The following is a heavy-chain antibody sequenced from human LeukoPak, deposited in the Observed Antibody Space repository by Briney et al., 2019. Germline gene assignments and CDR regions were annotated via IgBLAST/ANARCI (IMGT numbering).Heavy chain of an antibody. V-gene: IGHV1-18*01. J-gene: IGHJ5*02. D-gene: IGHD6-13*01. CDR3: ARDIAAAENWFDP. Sequence: ASVKVSCRASGYTFTSYGISWVRQAPGQGREWMGWISAYNGNTNYAQKLQGRVTMTTDTSTSTAYMELRSLRSDDTAVYYCARDIAAAENWFDPWGQGTLVTVSS. CDR1: GYTFTSYG. CDR2: ISAYNGNT.